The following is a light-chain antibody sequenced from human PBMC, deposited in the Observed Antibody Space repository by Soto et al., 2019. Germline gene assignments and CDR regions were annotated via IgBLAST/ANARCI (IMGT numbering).Light chain of an antibody. CDR3: QQNGTSPEA. Sequence: EIVLTQSPGTLSLSPGERATLSCRASQSVSCSSLAWYHQKPGQAPSLLISGASIRATGIPDRFSGRGSGTEFTLAITKLEAEGFAVYYYQQNGTSPEAFGHGTKVEIK. V-gene: IGKV3-20*01. J-gene: IGKJ1*01. CDR2: GAS. CDR1: QSVSCSS.